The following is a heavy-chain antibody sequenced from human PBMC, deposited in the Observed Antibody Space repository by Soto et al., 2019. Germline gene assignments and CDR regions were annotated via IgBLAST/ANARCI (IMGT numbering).Heavy chain of an antibody. V-gene: IGHV4-34*01. D-gene: IGHD1-26*01. J-gene: IGHJ6*02. CDR2: INDSGST. CDR1: GGSLICYY. Sequence: SAPLSLTCAVYGGSLICYYWNWIRQPPGKGLEWIGEINDSGSTNYNPSLKSRVTISVDTSKKQFSLKLSSVTAADTAVYYCARGRKDSITSDYYYYGMDVWGQGTTVTVSS. CDR3: ARGRKDSITSDYYYYGMDV.